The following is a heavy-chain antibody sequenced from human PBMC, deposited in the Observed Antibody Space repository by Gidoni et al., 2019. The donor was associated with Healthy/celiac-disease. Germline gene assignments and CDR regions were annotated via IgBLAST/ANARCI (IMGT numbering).Heavy chain of an antibody. CDR1: GFTFSSYA. V-gene: IGHV3-23*01. D-gene: IGHD3-22*01. Sequence: EVQLLESGGGLVQPGGSLRLSCAASGFTFSSYAMSWVRQAPGKGLEWVSAISGSGGSTYYADSVKGRFTISRDNSKNTLYLQMNSLRAEDTAVYYCAKAQGTYYYDSSGYYHWYFDLWGRGTLVTVSS. CDR2: ISGSGGST. CDR3: AKAQGTYYYDSSGYYHWYFDL. J-gene: IGHJ2*01.